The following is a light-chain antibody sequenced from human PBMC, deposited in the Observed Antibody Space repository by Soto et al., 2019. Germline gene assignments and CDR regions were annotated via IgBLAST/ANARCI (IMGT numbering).Light chain of an antibody. Sequence: QSVLSQPPSASGSPGQSVTISCTGTSSDVGGYNYVSWYQQHPGKAPKLMIYEVSKRPSGVPDRFSGSKSGNTASLTVSGLQAEDDSDYYGSSYAGSNNVVFGGGTKLTVL. J-gene: IGLJ2*01. V-gene: IGLV2-8*01. CDR1: SSDVGGYNY. CDR2: EVS. CDR3: SSYAGSNNVV.